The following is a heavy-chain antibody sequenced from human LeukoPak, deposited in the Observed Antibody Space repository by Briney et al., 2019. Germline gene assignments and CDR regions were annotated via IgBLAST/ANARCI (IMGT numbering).Heavy chain of an antibody. CDR2: IKQDGSEK. V-gene: IGHV3-7*01. Sequence: GGSLRLSCAASGFTFSNYWMNWVRQAPGKGLEWVANIKQDGSEKYYVDSVKGRFTISRDNAKNSLYLQMNSLRAEDTAVYYCARVIRVAARFDYWGQGTLVTVSS. J-gene: IGHJ4*02. D-gene: IGHD2-15*01. CDR1: GFTFSNYW. CDR3: ARVIRVAARFDY.